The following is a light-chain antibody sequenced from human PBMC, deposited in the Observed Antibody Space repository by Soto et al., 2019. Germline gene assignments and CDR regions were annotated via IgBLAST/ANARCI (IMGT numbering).Light chain of an antibody. V-gene: IGLV2-14*01. Sequence: QSVLTQPASVSGSPGQSFTISCTGTSXDVGGYNYVSWYQQHPGKAPKLMIYEVSNRPSGVSNRFSGSKSGNTASLTISGLQAEDEADYYCSSYTSSSTLDVFGTGTKVTVL. CDR2: EVS. CDR3: SSYTSSSTLDV. CDR1: SXDVGGYNY. J-gene: IGLJ1*01.